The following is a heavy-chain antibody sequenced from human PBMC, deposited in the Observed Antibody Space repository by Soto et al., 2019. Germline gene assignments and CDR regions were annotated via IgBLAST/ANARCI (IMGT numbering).Heavy chain of an antibody. V-gene: IGHV4-30-4*02. CDR2: IYYSGST. D-gene: IGHD3-10*01. Sequence: SDTLSLTCTVSGGSISSGDYYWTWIRQPPGKGLEWIGYIYYSGSTYYNPSLKSRVTISVDTSKNQFSLKLSSVTAADTAVYYCARGKNNYYGSGSYYVGNWFDPWGQGTLVTVSS. J-gene: IGHJ5*02. CDR3: ARGKNNYYGSGSYYVGNWFDP. CDR1: GGSISSGDYY.